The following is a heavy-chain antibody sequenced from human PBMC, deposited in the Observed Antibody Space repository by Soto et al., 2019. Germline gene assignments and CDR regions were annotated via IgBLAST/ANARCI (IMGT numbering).Heavy chain of an antibody. V-gene: IGHV3-23*01. Sequence: HPGGSLRLSCAASGFTFSSYAMSWVRQAPGKGLEWVSAISGSGGSTYYADSVKGRFTISRDNSKNTLYLQMNSLSAEDTALYYCARASLSGHGYFDYWGQGTLVTVSS. CDR2: ISGSGGST. D-gene: IGHD5-12*01. CDR3: ARASLSGHGYFDY. CDR1: GFTFSSYA. J-gene: IGHJ4*02.